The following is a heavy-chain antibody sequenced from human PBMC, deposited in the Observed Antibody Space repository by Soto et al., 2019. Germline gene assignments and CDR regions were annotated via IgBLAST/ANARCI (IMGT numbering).Heavy chain of an antibody. V-gene: IGHV1-2*04. CDR3: ARERSDILTGYGNNFDY. CDR1: GYTFTGYY. Sequence: QVQLVQSGAEVKKPGASVKVSCKASGYTFTGYYMHWVRQAPGQGLEWMGWINPNSGGTNYAQKFKGWVTMTRDTSISTAYMELSRLRSDDTAVYYCARERSDILTGYGNNFDYWGQGTLVTVSS. D-gene: IGHD3-9*01. J-gene: IGHJ4*02. CDR2: INPNSGGT.